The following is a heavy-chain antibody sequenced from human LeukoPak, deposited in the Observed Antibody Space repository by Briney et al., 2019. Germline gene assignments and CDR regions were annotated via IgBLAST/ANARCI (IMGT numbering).Heavy chain of an antibody. J-gene: IGHJ6*03. Sequence: QPGGSLRLSCAASGFTFNNYWMSWVRQAPGKGLEWVANIKQDGGEKYYVDSVKGRFSISRDNAKNSLYLQLNSLRVEDTAVYYCARDPGYCSGGSCYSYYYYMDVWAKGTTVTVSS. V-gene: IGHV3-7*01. CDR3: ARDPGYCSGGSCYSYYYYMDV. CDR2: IKQDGGEK. CDR1: GFTFNNYW. D-gene: IGHD2-15*01.